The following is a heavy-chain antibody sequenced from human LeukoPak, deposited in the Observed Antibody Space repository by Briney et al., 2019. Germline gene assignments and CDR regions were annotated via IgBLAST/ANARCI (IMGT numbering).Heavy chain of an antibody. CDR3: ARRGVPATRGWFDP. CDR1: GGSISSYY. D-gene: IGHD2-2*01. CDR2: IYYSGST. J-gene: IGHJ5*02. V-gene: IGHV4-59*12. Sequence: PSETLSLTCTVSGGSISSYYWSWIRQPPGKGLEWIGYIYYSGSTNYNPSLKSRVTISVDTSKNQFSLKLSSVTAADTAVYYCARRGVPATRGWFDPWGQGTLVTVSS.